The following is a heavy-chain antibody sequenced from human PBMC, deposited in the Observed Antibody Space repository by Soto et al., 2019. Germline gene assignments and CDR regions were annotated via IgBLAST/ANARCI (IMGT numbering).Heavy chain of an antibody. V-gene: IGHV4-38-2*01. Sequence: PSETLSLTCAVSGYSISSGYYWGWIRQPPGKGLEWIGTISHGGSTYYNVSLKSRVTISVDTSKNQFSLKLTSVTAADTAVYFCVRLKRDYGDDDCSGPWVQRTLVTVSS. CDR2: ISHGGST. CDR3: VRLKRDYGDDDCSGP. D-gene: IGHD4-17*01. J-gene: IGHJ5*02. CDR1: GYSISSGYY.